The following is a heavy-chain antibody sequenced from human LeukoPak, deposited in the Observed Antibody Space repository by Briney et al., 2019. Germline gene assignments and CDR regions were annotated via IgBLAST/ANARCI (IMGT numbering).Heavy chain of an antibody. Sequence: GGSLRLSCAASGFTFSSYGMHWVRQAPGKGLEWVAVIWYDGSNKYYADSVKGRFTISRDNSKNTLYLQMNSLRAEDTAVYYCAGGDRYSSSWYYFDYWGQGTLVTVSS. CDR3: AGGDRYSSSWYYFDY. CDR1: GFTFSSYG. J-gene: IGHJ4*02. CDR2: IWYDGSNK. D-gene: IGHD6-13*01. V-gene: IGHV3-33*01.